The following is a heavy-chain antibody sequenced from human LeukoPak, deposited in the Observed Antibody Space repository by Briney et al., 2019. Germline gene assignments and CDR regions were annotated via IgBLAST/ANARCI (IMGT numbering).Heavy chain of an antibody. CDR3: AREFHYYGSGSYLFRWFDP. D-gene: IGHD3-10*01. J-gene: IGHJ5*02. CDR2: ISAYIGNT. Sequence: ASVKVSCKASGYTFTSYGISWVRQAPGQGLEWMGWISAYIGNTNYAQKLQGRVTMTTDTSTSTAYMELRSLRSDDTAVYYCAREFHYYGSGSYLFRWFDPWGQGTLVTVSS. CDR1: GYTFTSYG. V-gene: IGHV1-18*01.